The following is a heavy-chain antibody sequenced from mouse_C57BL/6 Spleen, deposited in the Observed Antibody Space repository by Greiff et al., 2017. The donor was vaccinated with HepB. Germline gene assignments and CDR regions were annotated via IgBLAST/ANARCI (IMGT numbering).Heavy chain of an antibody. D-gene: IGHD1-1*01. CDR1: GYTFTEYT. CDR2: FYPGSGSI. CDR3: ARHRTTVVATGYAMDY. Sequence: VQLQQSGAELVKPGASVKLSCKASGYTFTEYTIHWVKQRSGQGLEWIGWFYPGSGSIKYNEKFKDKATLTADKSSSTVYIELSRLTSEDSAVYFCARHRTTVVATGYAMDYWGQGTSVTVSS. V-gene: IGHV1-62-2*01. J-gene: IGHJ4*01.